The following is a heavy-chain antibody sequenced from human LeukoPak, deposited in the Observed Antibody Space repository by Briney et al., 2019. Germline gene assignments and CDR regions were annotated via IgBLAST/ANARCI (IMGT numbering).Heavy chain of an antibody. D-gene: IGHD3-3*01. CDR3: ANSYDFWSGYPIDY. V-gene: IGHV3-23*01. J-gene: IGHJ4*02. CDR2: ISGSGGST. Sequence: QSGGSLRLSCAASGFTFSSYAMSWVRQAPGKGLGWVSAISGSGGSTYYADSVKGRFTISRDNSKNTLYLQMNSLRAEDTAVYYCANSYDFWSGYPIDYWGQGTLVTVSS. CDR1: GFTFSSYA.